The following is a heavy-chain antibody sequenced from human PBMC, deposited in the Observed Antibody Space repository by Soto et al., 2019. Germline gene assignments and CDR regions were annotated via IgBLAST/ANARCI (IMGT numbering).Heavy chain of an antibody. D-gene: IGHD6-13*01. CDR1: GGSLSSYY. CDR2: IYYSGST. J-gene: IGHJ4*02. Sequence: SETLSLTCAVAGGSLSSYYWSWLRQPPGKGLEWIGYIYYSGSTNYNPSLKSRVTISVDTSKNQFSLKLSSVTAADTAVYYCARCNSSSWYRRTCYFDYWGQGTLVTVSS. V-gene: IGHV4-59*01. CDR3: ARCNSSSWYRRTCYFDY.